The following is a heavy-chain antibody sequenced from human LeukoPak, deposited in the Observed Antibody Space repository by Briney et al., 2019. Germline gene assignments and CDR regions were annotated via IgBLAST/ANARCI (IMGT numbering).Heavy chain of an antibody. J-gene: IGHJ4*01. CDR3: ARGAQTYYDKAPVDY. D-gene: IGHD3-22*01. Sequence: SETLSLTCAVYGGSFSGYYWSWIRQPPGKGLEWIGEINHSGSTNYNPSLKSRVTISVDTSKSQFSLKLNSMTAADTAVYYCARGAQTYYDKAPVDYWGQEPWSPSPQ. V-gene: IGHV4-34*01. CDR2: INHSGST. CDR1: GGSFSGYY.